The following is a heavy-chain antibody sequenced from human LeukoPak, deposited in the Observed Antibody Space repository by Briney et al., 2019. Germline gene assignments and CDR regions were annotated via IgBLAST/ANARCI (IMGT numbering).Heavy chain of an antibody. D-gene: IGHD2-15*01. J-gene: IGHJ4*02. CDR2: INQDGSEE. CDR3: ARGGDCSGGSCYGDRYFDC. CDR1: GFTFSSYW. Sequence: GGSLRLSCAASGFTFSSYWMSWVRQAPGKGLEWVANINQDGSEEYYVDSVKGRFTISRDNAKNSLYLQTNSLRVEDTAVYFCARGGDCSGGSCYGDRYFDCWGQGTLVTVSS. V-gene: IGHV3-7*01.